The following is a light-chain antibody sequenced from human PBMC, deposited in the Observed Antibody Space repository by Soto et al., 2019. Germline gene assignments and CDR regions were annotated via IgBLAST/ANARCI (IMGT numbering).Light chain of an antibody. CDR2: GVS. J-gene: IGKJ1*01. Sequence: EIVMTQSPATLSVSPVEGATLSCMASQSVGSNLAWYQQKPAQAPRLLIYGVSTRATGTPARFSGSGSGTEFTLTISSVQSEDFAVYYCQQYNNWLQTFGQGTKVDIK. CDR3: QQYNNWLQT. CDR1: QSVGSN. V-gene: IGKV3-15*01.